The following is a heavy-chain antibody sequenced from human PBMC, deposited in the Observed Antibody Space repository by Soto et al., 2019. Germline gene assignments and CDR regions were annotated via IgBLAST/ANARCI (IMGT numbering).Heavy chain of an antibody. J-gene: IGHJ4*02. D-gene: IGHD5-18*01. CDR2: IPYDGSNK. CDR3: AEGSSYSVIDY. V-gene: IGHV3-30*18. Sequence: QVQLVESGGGVVQPGRSLRLSCAASGFTFSTYGMHWVRQAPGKGLEWVAVIPYDGSNKYYADAVKGRFTISRDNSKNKLYLEMSSMRAEDTAVYYCAEGSSYSVIDYWGQGTLVTVSS. CDR1: GFTFSTYG.